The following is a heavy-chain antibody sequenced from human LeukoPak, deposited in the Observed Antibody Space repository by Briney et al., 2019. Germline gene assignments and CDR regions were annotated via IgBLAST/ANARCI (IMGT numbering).Heavy chain of an antibody. Sequence: SETLSLTCAVYGGSFSDYFWGWIRQPPGKGLEWIGEINHSGRTYYNPSLKSRVTISVDTSKNQFFLNLSSVTAADTAVYYCARDVVVVPAAIHYGMDVWGQGTTVTVSS. D-gene: IGHD2-2*01. J-gene: IGHJ6*02. CDR1: GGSFSDYF. CDR3: ARDVVVVPAAIHYGMDV. CDR2: INHSGRT. V-gene: IGHV4-34*01.